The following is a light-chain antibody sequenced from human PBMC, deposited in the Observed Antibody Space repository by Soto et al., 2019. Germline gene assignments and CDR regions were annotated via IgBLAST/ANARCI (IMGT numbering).Light chain of an antibody. V-gene: IGKV3-20*01. CDR3: QQYGSSSRT. J-gene: IGKJ1*01. Sequence: EIVLTQSPGTLSLSPGERATLSCRASPSVSSYLAWYQQKPGQAPRLLIYGGSSRATGIPDRFSGSGSGTDFTHTISRLEPEDFAVYYCQQYGSSSRTFGQGTKVEIK. CDR1: PSVSSY. CDR2: GGS.